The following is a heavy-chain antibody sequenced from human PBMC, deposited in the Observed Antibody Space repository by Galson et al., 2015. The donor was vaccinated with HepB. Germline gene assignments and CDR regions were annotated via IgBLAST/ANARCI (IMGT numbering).Heavy chain of an antibody. D-gene: IGHD6-19*01. Sequence: ETLSLTCTVSGGSISGHYWTWIRQPPGKGLECIGNIYYSGSTNYNPSLKNRVSISVDTSKNQFSLKLSSVTAADTAVYYCARDGAPLAVAGFLDYWGEGTLVTVSS. CDR3: ARDGAPLAVAGFLDY. J-gene: IGHJ4*02. V-gene: IGHV4-59*11. CDR2: IYYSGST. CDR1: GGSISGHY.